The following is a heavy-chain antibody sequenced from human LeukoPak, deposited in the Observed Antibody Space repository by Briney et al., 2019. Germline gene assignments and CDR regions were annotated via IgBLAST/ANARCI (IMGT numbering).Heavy chain of an antibody. CDR1: GGSISSSSFY. J-gene: IGHJ4*02. D-gene: IGHD3-10*01. CDR3: ARLVWFEDRYFDY. CDR2: IYYSGST. Sequence: SETLSLTYTVSGGSISSSSFYWGWIRQPPGKGLEWIGNIYYSGSTYYNPSLKSRVTISVDTSKNQFSLKLSSVTAADTAMYYCARLVWFEDRYFDYWGQGTLVTVSS. V-gene: IGHV4-39*01.